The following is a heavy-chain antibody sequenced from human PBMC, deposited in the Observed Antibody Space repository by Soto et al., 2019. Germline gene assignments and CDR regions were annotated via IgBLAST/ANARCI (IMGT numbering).Heavy chain of an antibody. CDR1: GSTFSGSA. J-gene: IGHJ6*02. Sequence: PGGSLRLSCAASGSTFSGSAMHWVRQASGKGLEWVGRIRSKANSYATAYAASVKGRFTISRDDSKNTAYLQMNSLKTEDTAVYYCTRPNVDIVATGLDPHYYYYGMDVWGQGTTVTVSS. V-gene: IGHV3-73*01. D-gene: IGHD5-12*01. CDR3: TRPNVDIVATGLDPHYYYYGMDV. CDR2: IRSKANSYAT.